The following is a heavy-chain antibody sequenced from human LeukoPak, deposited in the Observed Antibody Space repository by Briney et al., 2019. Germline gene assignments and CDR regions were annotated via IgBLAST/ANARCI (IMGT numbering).Heavy chain of an antibody. CDR2: INHSGST. J-gene: IGHJ4*02. V-gene: IGHV4-34*01. CDR1: GGSFSGYY. CDR3: ARSLGFDY. Sequence: SETLSLTCAVYGGSFSGYYWSWIRQPPGKGLEWIGEINHSGSTNYNPSLKSRVTISVDTSKNQSSLKLSSVTAADTAVYYCARSLGFDYWGQGTLVTVSS.